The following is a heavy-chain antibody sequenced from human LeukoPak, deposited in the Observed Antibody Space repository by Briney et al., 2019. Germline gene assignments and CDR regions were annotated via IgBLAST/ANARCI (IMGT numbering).Heavy chain of an antibody. D-gene: IGHD5-12*01. CDR2: IYYSGST. CDR3: ARALYSGYEGGHFDY. Sequence: SETLSLTCTVSGGSISSSSYYWGWIRQPPGKGLEWIVSIYYSGSTYYNPSLKSRVTISVDTSKNQFSLKLSSVTAADTAVYYCARALYSGYEGGHFDYWGQGTLVTVSS. CDR1: GGSISSSSYY. J-gene: IGHJ4*02. V-gene: IGHV4-39*07.